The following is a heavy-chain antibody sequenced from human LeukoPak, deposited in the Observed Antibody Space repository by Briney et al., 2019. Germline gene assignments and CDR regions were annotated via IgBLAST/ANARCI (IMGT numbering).Heavy chain of an antibody. CDR1: GYTFTSYY. D-gene: IGHD2-2*01. J-gene: IGHJ4*02. V-gene: IGHV1-46*01. CDR3: ATPQGYCSSTSCYTFDY. Sequence: ASVKVSCKASGYTFTSYYMHWVRQAPGQGLEWMGIINPGGGSTRYAQKFQGRVTMTRDTSTSTVYMELSSLRSEDTAVYYCATPQGYCSSTSCYTFDYWGQGTLVTVSS. CDR2: INPGGGST.